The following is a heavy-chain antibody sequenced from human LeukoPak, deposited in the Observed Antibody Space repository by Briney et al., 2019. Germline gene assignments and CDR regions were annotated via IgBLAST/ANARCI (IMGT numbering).Heavy chain of an antibody. Sequence: GASVKVSCKASGYTFTGYYMHWVRQAPGQGLEWMGRINPNSGGTNYAQKFQGRVTMTRDTSISTAYMELSRLRSDDTAVYYCARDRRGGIAAAVNWFDPWGQGTLVTASS. CDR3: ARDRRGGIAAAVNWFDP. CDR2: INPNSGGT. V-gene: IGHV1-2*06. J-gene: IGHJ5*02. D-gene: IGHD6-13*01. CDR1: GYTFTGYY.